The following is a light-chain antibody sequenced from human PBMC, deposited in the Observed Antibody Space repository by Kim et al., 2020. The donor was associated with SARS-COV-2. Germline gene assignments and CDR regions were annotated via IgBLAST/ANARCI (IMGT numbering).Light chain of an antibody. J-gene: IGLJ1*01. V-gene: IGLV2-14*03. Sequence: GQSITISCTETSSDVDAYNYVSWYQQHPGKVPKVMIYDVNNRPSGVSNRFSGSKSGNTASLTISGLQAEDEADYYCSSYTIAGTRVFGTGTKVTVL. CDR1: SSDVDAYNY. CDR3: SSYTIAGTRV. CDR2: DVN.